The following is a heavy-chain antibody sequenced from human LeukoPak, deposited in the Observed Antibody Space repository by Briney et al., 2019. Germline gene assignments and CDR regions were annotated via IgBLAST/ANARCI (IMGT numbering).Heavy chain of an antibody. CDR3: ARDHGGDYFDY. D-gene: IGHD3-16*01. CDR1: GFTFTSSW. Sequence: GGSLRLSCAASGFTFTSSWMHWVRQAPGKGLVWVSRINTDGSNTIYADSVKGRFTISRDNSKNTVYLQMNSLRVEDTAVYFCARDHGGDYFDYWGQGTLVTVSS. J-gene: IGHJ4*02. CDR2: INTDGSNT. V-gene: IGHV3-74*01.